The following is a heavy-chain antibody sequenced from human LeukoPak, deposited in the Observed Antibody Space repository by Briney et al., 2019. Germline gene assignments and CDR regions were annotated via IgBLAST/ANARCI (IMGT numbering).Heavy chain of an antibody. CDR2: MSGTGVNT. V-gene: IGHV3-23*01. CDR3: RTDYGDYNWFDP. D-gene: IGHD4-17*01. Sequence: GGSLRLSCAASGFGFNNAWMSWVRQAPGKGLQWVSSMSGTGVNTYYADSVKGRFTISRDNSKNTLYLQMNSLRAEDTAVYYCRTDYGDYNWFDPWGQGTLVTVSS. J-gene: IGHJ5*02. CDR1: GFGFNNAW.